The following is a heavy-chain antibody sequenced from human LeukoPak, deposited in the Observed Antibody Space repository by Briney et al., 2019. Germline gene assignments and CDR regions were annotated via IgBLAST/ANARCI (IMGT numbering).Heavy chain of an antibody. Sequence: PGGSLRLSCSASGFTFSTYAMRGVRQAPGKGLEYVSAISSNGGSTYYADSVKGRFTISRDNSKNILYLQMSSLRAEDTAVYYCVKFGYFDWLFVMRGLEPDYWGQGTLVTVSS. D-gene: IGHD3-9*01. V-gene: IGHV3-64D*06. CDR2: ISSNGGST. CDR1: GFTFSTYA. J-gene: IGHJ4*02. CDR3: VKFGYFDWLFVMRGLEPDY.